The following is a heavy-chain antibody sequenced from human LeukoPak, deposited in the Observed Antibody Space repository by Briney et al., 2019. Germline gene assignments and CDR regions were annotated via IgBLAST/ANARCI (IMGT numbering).Heavy chain of an antibody. CDR3: ARAVGGDGSGSL. D-gene: IGHD3-10*01. CDR1: GDSISTYY. V-gene: IGHV4-59*01. J-gene: IGHJ4*02. CDR2: IYYRVTS. Sequence: SETPSLTCTVSGDSISTYYWSWIRQPPGKGLEWIGYIYYRVTSDYNPSLKSRVTMSVDMSTRQISLKLSSVTAADTAVYYCARAVGGDGSGSLWGPGTLVTVSS.